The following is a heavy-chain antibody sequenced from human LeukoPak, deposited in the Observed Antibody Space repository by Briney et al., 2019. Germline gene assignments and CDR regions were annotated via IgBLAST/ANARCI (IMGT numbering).Heavy chain of an antibody. CDR3: ARGKTSQNIVTRKTYNWFDP. V-gene: IGHV3-23*01. Sequence: GGSLRLSCAASGFTFSSYAMSWVRQAPGKGLEWVSAISGSGGSTYYADSVKGRFTISRDNAKNSLHLQMKSLRAEDTAVYYCARGKTSQNIVTRKTYNWFDPWGQGTLVTVSS. D-gene: IGHD2/OR15-2a*01. CDR1: GFTFSSYA. CDR2: ISGSGGST. J-gene: IGHJ5*02.